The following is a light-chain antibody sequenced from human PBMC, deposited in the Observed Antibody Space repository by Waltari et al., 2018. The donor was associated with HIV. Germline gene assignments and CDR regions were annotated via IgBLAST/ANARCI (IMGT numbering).Light chain of an antibody. CDR3: AAWDDSLNGHVV. Sequence: QSVLTQPPSASGTPGQRVTISCSGSSSNIGSNPVNWYQQLPGTAPKLLIYSKNQRPSGVPDRFSGSKSGTSASLAISGLQSEDEADYYCAAWDDSLNGHVVFGGGTKLTVL. CDR2: SKN. CDR1: SSNIGSNP. V-gene: IGLV1-44*01. J-gene: IGLJ2*01.